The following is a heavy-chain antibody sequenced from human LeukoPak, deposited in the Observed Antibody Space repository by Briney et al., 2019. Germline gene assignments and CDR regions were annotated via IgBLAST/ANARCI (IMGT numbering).Heavy chain of an antibody. CDR2: INHNAEMI. CDR3: ARDLGDYGSGIPLHS. J-gene: IGHJ5*02. D-gene: IGHD3-10*01. V-gene: IGHV3-48*01. Sequence: GGSLRLSCEASGFPFGGYVMSWVRQAPGKGLEWIAYINHNAEMIFYPDFVKGRFTISRDNAKNSLYLQMNSLRAEDTAVYYCARDLGDYGSGIPLHSWGQGTLVTVSS. CDR1: GFPFGGYV.